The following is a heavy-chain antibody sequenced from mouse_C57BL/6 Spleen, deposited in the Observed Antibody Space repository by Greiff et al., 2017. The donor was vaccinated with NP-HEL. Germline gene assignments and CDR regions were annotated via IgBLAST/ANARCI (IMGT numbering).Heavy chain of an antibody. CDR2: ISSGSSTI. Sequence: EVKLEESGGGLVKPGGSLKLSCAASGFTFSDYGMHWVRQAPEKGLEWVAYISSGSSTIYYADTVKGRFTISRDNAKNTLFLQMTSLRSEDTAMYYCATYYDYDVSYAMDYWGQGTSVTVSS. J-gene: IGHJ4*01. V-gene: IGHV5-17*01. CDR3: ATYYDYDVSYAMDY. D-gene: IGHD2-4*01. CDR1: GFTFSDYG.